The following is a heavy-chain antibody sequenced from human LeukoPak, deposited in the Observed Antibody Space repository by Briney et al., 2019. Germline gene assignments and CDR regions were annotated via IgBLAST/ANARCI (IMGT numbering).Heavy chain of an antibody. V-gene: IGHV4-59*01. CDR1: GGSITNYY. Sequence: SETLSLTCTVSGGSITNYYWNWIRQPPGKDLEWIGCVSYSGRTHYSSALKSRFTISVDTSKNQFSLNPRSVTAADTAVYYCARPGRQDAYNGHYWYFDLWGRGTLVTVSS. CDR3: ARPGRQDAYNGHYWYFDL. J-gene: IGHJ2*01. D-gene: IGHD5-24*01. CDR2: VSYSGRT.